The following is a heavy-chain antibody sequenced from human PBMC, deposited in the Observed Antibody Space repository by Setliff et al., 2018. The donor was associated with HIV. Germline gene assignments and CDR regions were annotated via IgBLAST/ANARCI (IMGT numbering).Heavy chain of an antibody. CDR2: ISNDNIPSSDRSIT. V-gene: IGHV3-74*03. J-gene: IGHJ4*02. Sequence: GGSLRLSCAGPGFTFSNYWIHWVRQVPGKGLAWVSRISNDNIPSSDRSITAYADSVKGRFTISRDNAKNTVYLQMNSLRAEDTAVYFCARDGGSGTPFDYWGQGTLVTVSS. CDR3: ARDGGSGTPFDY. CDR1: GFTFSNYW. D-gene: IGHD3-16*01.